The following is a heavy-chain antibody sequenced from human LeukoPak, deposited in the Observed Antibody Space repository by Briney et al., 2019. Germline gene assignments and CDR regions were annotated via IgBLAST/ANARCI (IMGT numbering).Heavy chain of an antibody. CDR3: ARDQGQLLSSYYYYYMDV. CDR2: IYSGGST. Sequence: GGSLRLSCAASGFTVSSNYMSWVRQAPGKGLEWVSVIYSGGSTYYADSVKGRFTISRDNSKNTLYLQMNSLRAEDTAVYYCARDQGQLLSSYYYYYMDVWGKGTTVTVSS. CDR1: GFTVSSNY. D-gene: IGHD2-2*01. J-gene: IGHJ6*03. V-gene: IGHV3-53*05.